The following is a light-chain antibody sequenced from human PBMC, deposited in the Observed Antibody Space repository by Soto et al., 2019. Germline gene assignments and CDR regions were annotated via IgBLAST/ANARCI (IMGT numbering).Light chain of an antibody. Sequence: QSALTQPRSVSGSPGQSVTIYCTGTSSDVGAYNYVSWYQHHPGKAPKVMIYDVSERPSGVPDRFSGSKSDNKAFLTLSGLQAADGADCYCCSYAGSYSWVFGGGTKLTVL. V-gene: IGLV2-11*01. CDR3: CSYAGSYSWV. CDR1: SSDVGAYNY. J-gene: IGLJ3*02. CDR2: DVS.